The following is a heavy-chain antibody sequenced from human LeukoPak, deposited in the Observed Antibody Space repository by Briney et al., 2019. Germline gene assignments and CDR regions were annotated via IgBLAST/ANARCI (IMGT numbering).Heavy chain of an antibody. V-gene: IGHV3-23*01. CDR2: ISGSGGST. CDR1: GFTFSSYA. CDR3: AKDREGATTGELFDY. J-gene: IGHJ4*02. Sequence: GGSLRLSCAASGFTFSSYAMSWVRQAPGKGLEWVSAISGSGGSTYYADSVKGRFTISRDNSKNTLYLQMNSLRAEDTAVYYCAKDREGATTGELFDYWGQGTLVTVSS. D-gene: IGHD1-26*01.